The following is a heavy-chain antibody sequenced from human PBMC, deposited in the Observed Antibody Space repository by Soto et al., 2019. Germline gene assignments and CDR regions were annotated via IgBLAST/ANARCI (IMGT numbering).Heavy chain of an antibody. CDR2: INAGNGNT. CDR1: GYTFTSYA. J-gene: IGHJ4*02. D-gene: IGHD3-3*01. CDR3: ARDLDDYDFWRGFAY. V-gene: IGHV1-3*01. Sequence: ASVKVSCKASGYTFTSYAMHWVRQAPVQMLEWMVCINAGNGNTKYSQKFQGRVTITRDTSASTAYMELSSLRSEDTAVYYCARDLDDYDFWRGFAYWGQGTIVTLSS.